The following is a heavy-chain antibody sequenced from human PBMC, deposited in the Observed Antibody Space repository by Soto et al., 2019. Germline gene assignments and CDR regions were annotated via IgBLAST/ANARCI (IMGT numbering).Heavy chain of an antibody. V-gene: IGHV1-18*01. J-gene: IGHJ6*02. CDR2: ISAYNGNT. CDR3: ARDNGFGESDV. CDR1: GYSFTRYG. D-gene: IGHD3-10*01. Sequence: QVQLVQSGAEVKKPGASVKVSCKASGYSFTRYGISWVRQAPGQGLEWMGWISAYNGNTNYAQKLQGRVTMTTDTSTSTGDMELRSLRSDDTAVYYCARDNGFGESDVWGQGTTVTVSS.